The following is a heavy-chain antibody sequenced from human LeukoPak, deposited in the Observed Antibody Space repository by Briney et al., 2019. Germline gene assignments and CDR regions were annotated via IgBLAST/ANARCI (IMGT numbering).Heavy chain of an antibody. J-gene: IGHJ2*01. D-gene: IGHD4-23*01. CDR3: ARRVVNNRNWYFNL. Sequence: GESLQISCKGSGYSFTRNWIGWVRQMPGKGLEWMGIIYPGDSDTRYSPSFQGQVTISADKSINTAYLQWSSLKASDTAMYYCARRVVNNRNWYFNLWGRGTLVTVPS. CDR1: GYSFTRNW. V-gene: IGHV5-51*01. CDR2: IYPGDSDT.